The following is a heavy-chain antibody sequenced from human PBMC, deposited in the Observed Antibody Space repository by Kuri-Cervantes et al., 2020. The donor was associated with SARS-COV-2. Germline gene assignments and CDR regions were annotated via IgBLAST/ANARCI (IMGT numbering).Heavy chain of an antibody. CDR3: VRIRAATVIADY. V-gene: IGHV2-5*05. D-gene: IGHD4-11*01. Sequence: SGPTLVKPTQTLTLTCTVSGLSLSSTGVGVGWIRQPPGMALEWLALIYWDDDKRYGPSLKSRLTITKDTSKNQVVLTMTNMDPVDTATYYCVRIRAATVIADYWGQGTLVTVSS. J-gene: IGHJ4*02. CDR2: IYWDDDK. CDR1: GLSLSSTGVG.